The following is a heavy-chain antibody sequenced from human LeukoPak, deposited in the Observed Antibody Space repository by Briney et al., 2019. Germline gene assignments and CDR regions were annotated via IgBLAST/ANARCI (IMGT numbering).Heavy chain of an antibody. Sequence: SETLSLTCTVSGGSISSSSYYWGWIRQPPGKGLEWIGSIYYSGSTYYNPSLKSRVTISVDTSKNQSSLKLSSVTAADTAAYYCALGIAGAFDYWGQGTLVTVSS. V-gene: IGHV4-39*01. J-gene: IGHJ4*02. CDR1: GGSISSSSYY. CDR3: ALGIAGAFDY. D-gene: IGHD1-26*01. CDR2: IYYSGST.